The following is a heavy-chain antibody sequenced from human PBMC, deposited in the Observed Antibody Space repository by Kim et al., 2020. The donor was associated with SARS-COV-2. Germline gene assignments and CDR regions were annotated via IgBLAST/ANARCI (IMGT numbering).Heavy chain of an antibody. J-gene: IGHJ4*02. CDR2: INTNTGNP. Sequence: ASVKVSCKASGYTFTSYAMNWVRQAPGQGLDWMGWINTNTGNPTYARGFTGRFVFSLDTSVSTAYLQISSLKAGDTAVYYCARDRGYSGSRSFDYWGQGTLLTVSS. V-gene: IGHV7-4-1*02. CDR1: GYTFTSYA. CDR3: ARDRGYSGSRSFDY. D-gene: IGHD1-26*01.